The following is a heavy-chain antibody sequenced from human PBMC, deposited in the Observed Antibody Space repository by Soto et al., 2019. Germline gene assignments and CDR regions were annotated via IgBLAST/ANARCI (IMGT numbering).Heavy chain of an antibody. V-gene: IGHV3-11*05. Sequence: QVQLVESGGGLVKPGGSLRLSCAASGFTFSDYYMSWIRQAPGKGLEWLSYISSSSSYINYADSVKGRFTISRDNAKNSLYRQMSRLRAEDTAAYYCAREGPGSSSWYVDSWGQGTLVTVSS. CDR3: AREGPGSSSWYVDS. CDR2: ISSSSSYI. J-gene: IGHJ4*02. CDR1: GFTFSDYY. D-gene: IGHD6-13*01.